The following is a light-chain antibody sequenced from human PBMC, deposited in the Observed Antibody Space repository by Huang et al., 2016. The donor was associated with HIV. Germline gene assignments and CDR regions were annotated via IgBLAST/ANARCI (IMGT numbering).Light chain of an antibody. V-gene: IGKV3-15*01. CDR3: QQYNDWPPLT. CDR2: GAS. J-gene: IGKJ4*01. CDR1: QSVNSD. Sequence: EIEMTQSPVTLSVSPGQRATLSCRASQSVNSDLAWYQQKPGQAPRLLIYGASTRATGIPAKVNATGSGTEFSLSINNLQSDDCAVYYCQQYNDWPPLTFGGGTKVEI.